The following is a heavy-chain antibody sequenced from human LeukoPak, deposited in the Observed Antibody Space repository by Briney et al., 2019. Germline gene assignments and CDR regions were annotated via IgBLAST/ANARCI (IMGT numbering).Heavy chain of an antibody. Sequence: SVKVSCKASGGTFSSYAISWVRQAPGQGLEWMGGIIPIFGTANYAQKFQGRVTITADESTSTAYMELSSLRSEDTAVYYCARSQDDILTGYYFDYWGQGTLVTVSS. CDR2: IIPIFGTA. D-gene: IGHD3-9*01. CDR1: GGTFSSYA. V-gene: IGHV1-69*01. J-gene: IGHJ4*02. CDR3: ARSQDDILTGYYFDY.